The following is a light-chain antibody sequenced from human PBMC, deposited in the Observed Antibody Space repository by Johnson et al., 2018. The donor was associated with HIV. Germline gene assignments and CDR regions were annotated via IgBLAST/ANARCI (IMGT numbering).Light chain of an antibody. J-gene: IGLJ1*01. CDR2: DNN. V-gene: IGLV1-51*01. Sequence: QSVLTQPPSVSAAPGQKVTISCSGSSSNIGNNYVSWYQQLPGAAPKLLIYDNNKRPSGVPDRFSGSKSGTSATLGITGLQTGDEADYYCGTWDSGLSACFGTGTKVTVL. CDR1: SSNIGNNY. CDR3: GTWDSGLSAC.